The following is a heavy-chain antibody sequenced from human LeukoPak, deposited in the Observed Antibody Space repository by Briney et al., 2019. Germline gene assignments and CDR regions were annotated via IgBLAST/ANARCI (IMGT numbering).Heavy chain of an antibody. Sequence: GGTRRLSCAASGFTFSSYGMHWVRQAPGKGLEWVALTSNDGSNQYYADSVKGRFTISRDNSKYTLYLQMNSLRADDTAVYYCAKDGYCTSTRCYPNHVDSWAQGTLVTVPS. V-gene: IGHV3-30*19. CDR2: TSNDGSNQ. CDR1: GFTFSSYG. CDR3: AKDGYCTSTRCYPNHVDS. D-gene: IGHD2-2*03. J-gene: IGHJ4*02.